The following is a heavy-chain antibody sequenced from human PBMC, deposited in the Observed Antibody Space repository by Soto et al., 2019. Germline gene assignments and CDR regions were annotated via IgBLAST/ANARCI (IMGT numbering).Heavy chain of an antibody. CDR2: INPSGGST. V-gene: IGHV1-46*03. J-gene: IGHJ3*02. D-gene: IGHD4-17*01. CDR3: ASGDYEGLDAFDI. CDR1: GYAFTSYY. Sequence: ASVKVSCKASGYAFTSYYMHWVRQAPGQGLEWMGIINPSGGSTSYAQKFQGRVTMTRDTSTSTVYMELSSLRSEDTAVYYCASGDYEGLDAFDIWGQGTMVTVSS.